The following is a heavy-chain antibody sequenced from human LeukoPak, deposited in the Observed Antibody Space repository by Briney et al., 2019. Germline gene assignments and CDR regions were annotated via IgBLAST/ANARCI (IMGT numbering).Heavy chain of an antibody. CDR2: IGTAGDT. CDR1: GFTFSSYG. D-gene: IGHD1-26*01. J-gene: IGHJ4*02. V-gene: IGHV3-13*01. CDR3: ARQMTPHGNFDY. Sequence: GGSLRLSCAASGFTFSSYGMHWVRQATGKGLEWVSAIGTAGDTFYPGSVKGRFTISRENAKNSLYLQMNNLRAEDTAVYYCARQMTPHGNFDYWGQGTLVTVSS.